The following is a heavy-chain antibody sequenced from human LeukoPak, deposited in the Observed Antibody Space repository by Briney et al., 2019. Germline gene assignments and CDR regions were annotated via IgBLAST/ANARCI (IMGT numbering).Heavy chain of an antibody. CDR3: ATPAGSSSLVFDY. V-gene: IGHV1-69*04. CDR1: GGTFSIYA. Sequence: GGSVMVSCNASGGTFSIYAIRWVRQAPGQGLEWMVGIITILGIANYAQKFQGRVTITADKSTSTAYMELSSLRSDDTAVYSCATPAGSSSLVFDYCGQGTLVTVSS. CDR2: IITILGIA. D-gene: IGHD6-13*01. J-gene: IGHJ4*02.